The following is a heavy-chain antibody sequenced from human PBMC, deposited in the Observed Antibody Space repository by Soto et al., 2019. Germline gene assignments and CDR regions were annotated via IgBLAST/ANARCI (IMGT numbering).Heavy chain of an antibody. D-gene: IGHD3-10*01. Sequence: QVHLVQSGAEVKKPGSSVKVSCKTSGGSFNNYAVSWLRQAPGQGLEWLGGVIPNFDTPNYGQKFQDRVTIIADESTSTVYMELRSLRSNDTAVYYCAVAMVREILIFESSGMHVWGQGTTVIVSS. J-gene: IGHJ6*02. CDR3: AVAMVREILIFESSGMHV. CDR2: VIPNFDTP. CDR1: GGSFNNYA. V-gene: IGHV1-69*01.